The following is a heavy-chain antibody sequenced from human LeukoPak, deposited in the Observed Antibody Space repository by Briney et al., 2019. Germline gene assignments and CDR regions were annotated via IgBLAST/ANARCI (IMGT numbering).Heavy chain of an antibody. J-gene: IGHJ3*01. Sequence: PGGSLRLSCAASGFTLSNHWMHWVRQAPGKGLVWVSRNNGDGSSTNYADSVKGRFTISRDNAKNTVYLEMSSLRAEDTAVYYCIQVRVTTTRNAFDVWGQGTMVTVSS. V-gene: IGHV3-74*01. CDR2: NNGDGSST. CDR3: IQVRVTTTRNAFDV. CDR1: GFTLSNHW. D-gene: IGHD1-1*01.